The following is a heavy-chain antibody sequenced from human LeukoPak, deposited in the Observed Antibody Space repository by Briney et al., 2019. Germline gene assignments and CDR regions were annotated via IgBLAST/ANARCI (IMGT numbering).Heavy chain of an antibody. V-gene: IGHV4-61*02. CDR2: IYTSGST. J-gene: IGHJ4*02. CDR1: GGSISSGSYY. Sequence: PSETLSLTCTVSGGSISSGSYYWSWIRQPAGKGLEWIGRIYTSGSTNYNPSLKSRVTISVDTSKNQFSLKLSSVTAADTAVYYCARTYYYGSGHDYWGQGTLVTVSS. D-gene: IGHD3-10*01. CDR3: ARTYYYGSGHDY.